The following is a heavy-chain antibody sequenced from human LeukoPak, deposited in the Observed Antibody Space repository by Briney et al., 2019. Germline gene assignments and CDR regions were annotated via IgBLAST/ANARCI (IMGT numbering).Heavy chain of an antibody. J-gene: IGHJ2*01. V-gene: IGHV3-74*01. CDR2: INSDGSST. CDR1: GFTFSSYW. D-gene: IGHD3-10*01. Sequence: GGSLRLSCAASGFTFSSYWMHWVRQAPGKGLVWVSRINSDGSSTSYADSVKGRFTISGDNAKNSLYLQMNSLRAADTAVYYCARDRKGALLWFGISRWYFDLWGRGTLVTVSS. CDR3: ARDRKGALLWFGISRWYFDL.